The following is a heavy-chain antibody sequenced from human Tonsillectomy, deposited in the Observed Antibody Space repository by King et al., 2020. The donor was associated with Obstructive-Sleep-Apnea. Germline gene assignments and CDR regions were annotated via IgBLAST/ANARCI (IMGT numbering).Heavy chain of an antibody. CDR1: GFTFSSYW. CDR2: IKPDGSDK. V-gene: IGHV3-7*01. D-gene: IGHD1-26*01. Sequence: VQLVESGGGLVQPGGSLRLSCAASGFTFSSYWMSWVRQAPGKGLECVANIKPDGSDKYYVGSVKGRFTISRDNAKNSLYLQMNSLRAEDTALYFCARAPPSWDLPHDYWGQGTLVTVSS. J-gene: IGHJ4*02. CDR3: ARAPPSWDLPHDY.